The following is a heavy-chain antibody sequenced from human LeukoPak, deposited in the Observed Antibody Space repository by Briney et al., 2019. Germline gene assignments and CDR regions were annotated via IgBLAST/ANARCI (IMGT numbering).Heavy chain of an antibody. Sequence: GGSLRLSCAASGFTFSSYSMNWVRQAPGKGLEWVSYISSSSSTIYYADSVKGRFTISRDNSKNTLYLQMNSLRAEDTAVYYCANIAAADLTEPPFFDYWGQGTLVTVSS. V-gene: IGHV3-48*01. CDR1: GFTFSSYS. J-gene: IGHJ4*02. CDR3: ANIAAADLTEPPFFDY. D-gene: IGHD6-13*01. CDR2: ISSSSSTI.